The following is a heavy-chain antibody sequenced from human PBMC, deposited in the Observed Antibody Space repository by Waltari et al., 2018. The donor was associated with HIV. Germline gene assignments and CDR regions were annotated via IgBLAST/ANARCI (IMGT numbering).Heavy chain of an antibody. Sequence: EVQLVESGGGLVQPGRSLRLSCTASGFTFGDYAMSWFRQAPGTGLEWVGFIRSKAYGGTTEYAASVKGRFTISRDDSKSIAYLQMNSLKTEDTAVYYCTRDDCSSTSCYEYGMDVWGQGTTVTVSS. V-gene: IGHV3-49*03. CDR3: TRDDCSSTSCYEYGMDV. J-gene: IGHJ6*02. CDR2: IRSKAYGGTT. CDR1: GFTFGDYA. D-gene: IGHD2-2*01.